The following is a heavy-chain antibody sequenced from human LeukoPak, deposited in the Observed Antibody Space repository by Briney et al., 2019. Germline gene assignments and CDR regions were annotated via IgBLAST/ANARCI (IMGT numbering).Heavy chain of an antibody. CDR2: INTDSSDI. CDR3: ARDTFHPGLIDS. D-gene: IGHD2-21*01. V-gene: IGHV3-21*05. CDR1: GFTFSRYA. J-gene: IGHJ4*02. Sequence: GGSLRLSCAASGFTFSRYAMNWVRQAPGKGLEWVSYINTDSSDIHYADSVKGRFTISRDNARNTLYLQLSSLRAEDSAVYCCARDTFHPGLIDSWGQGTLVTLSS.